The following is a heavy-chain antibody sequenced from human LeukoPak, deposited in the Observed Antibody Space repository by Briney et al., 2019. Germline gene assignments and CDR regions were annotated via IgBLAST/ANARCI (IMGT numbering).Heavy chain of an antibody. CDR1: GGTFSSYA. D-gene: IGHD5-12*01. CDR3: ARGPRYGESGYDLGPY. V-gene: IGHV1-2*02. J-gene: IGHJ4*02. Sequence: GASVKVSCKASGGTFSSYAISWVRQAPGQGLEWVGWINPNSGGSHYARRFQGRVTVTSDTSINTAYMELTSLTTDDTAVYYCARGPRYGESGYDLGPYWGQGTLVTVSS. CDR2: INPNSGGS.